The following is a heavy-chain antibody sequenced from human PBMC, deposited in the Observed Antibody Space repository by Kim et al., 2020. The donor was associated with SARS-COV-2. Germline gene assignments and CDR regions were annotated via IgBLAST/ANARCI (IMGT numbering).Heavy chain of an antibody. V-gene: IGHV4-59*13. J-gene: IGHJ3*02. CDR3: ARSVPSRITIFGVVIIGAFDI. D-gene: IGHD3-3*01. CDR2: IYYSGST. CDR1: GGSISSYY. Sequence: SETLSLTCTVSGGSISSYYWTWIRQPPGKGLEWIGYIYYSGSTNYNPSLKSRVTISVDTSKNQFSLKLSSVTAADTAVYYCARSVPSRITIFGVVIIGAFDIWGQGTMVTVSS.